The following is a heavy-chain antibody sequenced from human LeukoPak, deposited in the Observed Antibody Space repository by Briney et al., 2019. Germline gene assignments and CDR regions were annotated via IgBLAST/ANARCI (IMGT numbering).Heavy chain of an antibody. CDR1: GYTLTGYY. CDR3: ARGSSVVAVNFDY. J-gene: IGHJ4*02. D-gene: IGHD2-15*01. CDR2: INPNSGGT. V-gene: IGHV1-2*02. Sequence: ASVKVSCKASGYTLTGYYMHWVRQAPGQGLEWMGWINPNSGGTNYAQKFQGRVTMTRDTSISTAYMELSRLRSDDTAVYYCARGSSVVAVNFDYWGQGTLVTVSS.